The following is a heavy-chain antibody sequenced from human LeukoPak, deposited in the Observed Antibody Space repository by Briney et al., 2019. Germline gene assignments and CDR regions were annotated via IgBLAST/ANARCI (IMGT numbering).Heavy chain of an antibody. V-gene: IGHV4-31*03. CDR3: ARGTGTTPNAFDI. CDR1: GGSISSGGYY. J-gene: IGHJ3*02. CDR2: IYYSGST. Sequence: KPSETLSLTCTVSGGSISSGGYYWSWIRQYPGKGLEWIGYIYYSGSTYYNPSLKSRVTISVDTSKNQFSLKLSSVTAADTAVYYCARGTGTTPNAFDIWGQGTMVTVSS. D-gene: IGHD1-7*01.